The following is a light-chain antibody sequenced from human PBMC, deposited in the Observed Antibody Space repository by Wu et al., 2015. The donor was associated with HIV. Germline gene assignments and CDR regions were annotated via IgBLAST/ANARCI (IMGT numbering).Light chain of an antibody. CDR2: KAS. V-gene: IGKV1-5*03. J-gene: IGKJ4*01. CDR1: QSISAS. Sequence: DIQMTQSPSTLSASVGDRVTITCRASQSISASLAWYQQKPGKAPKLLIYKASTLDSGVPSRFSGSGPGTEFTLTISSLQPDDFATYYCQQHKSYPLTFGGGTNVEIK. CDR3: QQHKSYPLT.